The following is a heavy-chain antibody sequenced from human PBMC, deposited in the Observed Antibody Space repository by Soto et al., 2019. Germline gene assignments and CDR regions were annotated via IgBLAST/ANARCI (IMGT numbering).Heavy chain of an antibody. Sequence: EVQLLESGGGLVQPGGSLRLSCAASGFTFSSSAMSWVRQAPGKGLEWVSAISGSDNSTYYAESAKGRFTISRDNSKNTLYLQMNSLRAEDTSVYYCAKYSARTRWGQGTLVTVSS. J-gene: IGHJ4*02. V-gene: IGHV3-23*01. CDR3: AKYSARTR. D-gene: IGHD1-7*01. CDR2: ISGSDNST. CDR1: GFTFSSSA.